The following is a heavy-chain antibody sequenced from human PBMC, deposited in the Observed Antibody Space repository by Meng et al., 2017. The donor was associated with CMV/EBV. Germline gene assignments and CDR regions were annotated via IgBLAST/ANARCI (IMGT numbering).Heavy chain of an antibody. CDR3: ARDRTIFGVRNYYYYGMDV. CDR2: ISSSSSYI. D-gene: IGHD3-3*01. CDR1: GFTFDDYA. V-gene: IGHV3-21*01. J-gene: IGHJ6*02. Sequence: GESLKISCAASGFTFDDYAMHWVRQAPGKGLEWVSSISSSSSYIYYADSVKGRFTISRDNAKNSLYLQMNSLRAEDTAVYYCARDRTIFGVRNYYYYGMDVWGQGTTVTVSS.